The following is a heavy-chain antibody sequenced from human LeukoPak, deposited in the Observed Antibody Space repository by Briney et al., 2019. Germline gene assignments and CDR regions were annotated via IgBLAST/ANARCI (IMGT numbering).Heavy chain of an antibody. Sequence: SETLSLTCTVSGGSISSNSYYWGWIRQPPGKGLELIGSIYYSGSTYYNPSLKSRVTISVDTSKNQFSLKLSSVTAADTAVYYCARPYYYDSSGYYYWGQGTLVTVSS. CDR3: ARPYYYDSSGYYY. D-gene: IGHD3-22*01. CDR2: IYYSGST. V-gene: IGHV4-39*01. J-gene: IGHJ4*02. CDR1: GGSISSNSYY.